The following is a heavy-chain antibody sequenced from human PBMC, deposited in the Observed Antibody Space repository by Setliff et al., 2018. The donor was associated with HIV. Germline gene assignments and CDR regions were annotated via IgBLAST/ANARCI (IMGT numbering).Heavy chain of an antibody. CDR1: GDSTSSYY. D-gene: IGHD3-10*01. V-gene: IGHV4-4*08. CDR2: IYTTGST. CDR3: ASRLPLSSGSAFAY. Sequence: SETLSLTCPVSGDSTSSYYWSWIRQPPGKGLEWIGYIYTTGSTFYNPSLKNRVTMSIDTSKNQFSLKLTSVTAADTSVYFCASRLPLSSGSAFAYWGQGTLVTVSS. J-gene: IGHJ4*02.